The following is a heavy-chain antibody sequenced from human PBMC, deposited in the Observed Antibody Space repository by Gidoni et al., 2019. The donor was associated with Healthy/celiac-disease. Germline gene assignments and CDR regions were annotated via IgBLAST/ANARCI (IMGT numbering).Heavy chain of an antibody. J-gene: IGHJ3*02. V-gene: IGHV3-33*08. Sequence: QVQLVESGGGVVQPGRSLRLSCAASGFTFSRYGMHWVRQAPGKGLEWVAVIWYDGSNKYYADSVKGRFTISRDNSKNTLYLQMNSLRAEDTAVYYCARDSIVVVPAAHLDAFDIWGQGTMVTVSS. CDR2: IWYDGSNK. D-gene: IGHD2-2*01. CDR3: ARDSIVVVPAAHLDAFDI. CDR1: GFTFSRYG.